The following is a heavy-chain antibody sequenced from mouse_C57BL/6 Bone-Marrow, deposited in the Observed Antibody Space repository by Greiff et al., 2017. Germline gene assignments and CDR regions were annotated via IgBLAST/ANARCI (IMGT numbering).Heavy chain of an antibody. V-gene: IGHV6-3*01. CDR2: LRLKSDNYAT. CDR3: TVITTVVRDY. J-gene: IGHJ2*01. Sequence: EVKLVESGGGLVQPGGSMKLSCVASGFTFSNYWMNWVRQSPEKGLEWVAQLRLKSDNYATHYAESVKGRFTISRDASKSSVYLQMNNLRAEDTGMYYCTVITTVVRDYWGQGTTLTVSS. CDR1: GFTFSNYW. D-gene: IGHD1-1*01.